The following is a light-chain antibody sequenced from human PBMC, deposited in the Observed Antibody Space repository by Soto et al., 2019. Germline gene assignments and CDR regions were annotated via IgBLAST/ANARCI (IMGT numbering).Light chain of an antibody. CDR1: HSISSY. Sequence: DIQMTQSPSSLSASVGDRVTITCRASHSISSYLNCYQQKPCKATKLLIYDASSLQSGVPSRFSGSGSWTDLTLTIRRLQPEDFATYYCQQKYRTPPSALVPGTKVDIQ. J-gene: IGKJ3*01. CDR2: DAS. CDR3: QQKYRTPPSA. V-gene: IGKV1-39*01.